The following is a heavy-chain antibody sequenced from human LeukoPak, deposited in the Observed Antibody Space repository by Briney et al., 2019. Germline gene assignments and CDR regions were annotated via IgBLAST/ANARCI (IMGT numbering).Heavy chain of an antibody. V-gene: IGHV4-34*01. CDR1: GGSFSGYY. CDR2: INHSGST. CDR3: ARERRMYVGYSYGLGY. J-gene: IGHJ4*02. Sequence: PSETLSLTCAVYGGSFSGYYWSWIRQPPGKGLEWIGEINHSGSTNYNPSLKSRVTISVDTSKNQFSLKLSSVTAADTAVYYCARERRMYVGYSYGLGYWGQGTLVTVSS. D-gene: IGHD5-18*01.